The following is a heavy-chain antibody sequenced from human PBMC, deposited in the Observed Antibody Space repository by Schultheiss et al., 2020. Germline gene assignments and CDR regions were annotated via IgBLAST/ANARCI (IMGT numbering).Heavy chain of an antibody. CDR2: IFYSGTT. V-gene: IGHV4-59*12. D-gene: IGHD6-13*01. J-gene: IGHJ6*02. CDR3: ARVDGHGSSWYLMNYYYYGMDV. Sequence: SETLSLTCAVYGGSFSGYYWSWIRQPPGKGLEYIGYIFYSGTTNYNPSLRSRVTISVDKSKNQFSLKLSSVTAADTAVYYCARVDGHGSSWYLMNYYYYGMDVWGQGTTVTVSS. CDR1: GGSFSGYY.